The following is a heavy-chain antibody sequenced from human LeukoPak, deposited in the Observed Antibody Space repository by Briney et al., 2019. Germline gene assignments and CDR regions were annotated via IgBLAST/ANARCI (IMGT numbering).Heavy chain of an antibody. CDR1: GVSISSYY. D-gene: IGHD1-26*01. J-gene: IGHJ4*02. V-gene: IGHV4-59*01. CDR3: ARGVNSGYFDY. Sequence: SETLSLTCTVSGVSISSYYWTWIRQPPGKVLEWIGYIYYSGSINYNPSLKSRVTISVDTSKNQFSLKLTSVTAADTAVYYCARGVNSGYFDYCGQGTLVTVSS. CDR2: IYYSGSI.